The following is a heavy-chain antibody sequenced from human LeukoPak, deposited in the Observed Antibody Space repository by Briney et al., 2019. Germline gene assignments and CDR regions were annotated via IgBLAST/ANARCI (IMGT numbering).Heavy chain of an antibody. Sequence: GGSLRRSCAASEFTFTNYWLHWVRQAPGKGLVWVARVNSDGSSISYADTVKGRFTISRDNAKNTLYLKMDSLRAEDTAVYYCARGDDGSRWSFDYWGQGTLVTVSS. CDR1: EFTFTNYW. V-gene: IGHV3-74*01. D-gene: IGHD6-13*01. CDR3: ARGDDGSRWSFDY. CDR2: VNSDGSSI. J-gene: IGHJ4*02.